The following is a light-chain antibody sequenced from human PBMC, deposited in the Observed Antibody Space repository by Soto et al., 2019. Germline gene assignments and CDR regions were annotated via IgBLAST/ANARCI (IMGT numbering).Light chain of an antibody. Sequence: DIQMTQSPSSLSASVGDRVTITCRASQSIRSYLNWYQLKPGKAPKLLIYAASSLQSGVPSRFSGSGSGTDFTLTLISLQPDDFATYYCQQTSNTPFTFGPGTKVDI. J-gene: IGKJ3*01. V-gene: IGKV1-39*01. CDR3: QQTSNTPFT. CDR1: QSIRSY. CDR2: AAS.